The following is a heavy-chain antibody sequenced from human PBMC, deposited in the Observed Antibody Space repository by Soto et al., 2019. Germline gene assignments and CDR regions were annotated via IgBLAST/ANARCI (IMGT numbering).Heavy chain of an antibody. CDR2: IYSGGST. J-gene: IGHJ6*03. CDR1: GFTVSSNY. CDR3: ASNVNTRDGYYYYYMDV. V-gene: IGHV3-53*04. Sequence: GGSLRLSCAASGFTVSSNYMSWVRQAPGKGLEWVSVIYSGGSTYYADSVKGRFTISRHNSKNTLYLQMNSLRAEDTAVYYCASNVNTRDGYYYYYMDVWGKGTTVTVSS.